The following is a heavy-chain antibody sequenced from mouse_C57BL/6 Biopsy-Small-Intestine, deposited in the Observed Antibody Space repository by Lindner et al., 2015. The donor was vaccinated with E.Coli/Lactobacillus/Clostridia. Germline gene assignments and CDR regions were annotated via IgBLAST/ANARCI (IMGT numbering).Heavy chain of an antibody. J-gene: IGHJ2*01. Sequence: VQLQESGAELVRPGASVTLSCKASGYTFTDYEMHWVKQTPVHGLEWIGANDPEIGGTTYNQRFKDKAILTADKSSNTAYMEVRSLTSEDSAVYYCTFYYGSSPYYFDHWGQGTTLTVSS. CDR3: TFYYGSSPYYFDH. CDR1: GYTFTDYE. V-gene: IGHV1-15*01. D-gene: IGHD1-1*01. CDR2: NDPEIGGT.